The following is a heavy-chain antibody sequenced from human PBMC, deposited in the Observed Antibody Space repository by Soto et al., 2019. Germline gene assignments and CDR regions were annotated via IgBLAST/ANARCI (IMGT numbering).Heavy chain of an antibody. CDR1: GGTFSSYA. J-gene: IGHJ4*02. Sequence: SVKVSCKASGGTFSSYAISWVRQAPGQGLEWMGGIIPIFGTANYAQKFQGRVTITADESTSTAYMELSSLRSGDTAVYYCARAGGDYGYFDYWGQATLVTVSS. CDR2: IIPIFGTA. V-gene: IGHV1-69*13. D-gene: IGHD4-17*01. CDR3: ARAGGDYGYFDY.